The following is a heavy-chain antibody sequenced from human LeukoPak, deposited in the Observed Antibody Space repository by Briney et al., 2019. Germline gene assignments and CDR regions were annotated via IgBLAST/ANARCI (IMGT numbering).Heavy chain of an antibody. J-gene: IGHJ4*02. CDR1: GGSISSYY. Sequence: SETLSLTCTVSGGSISSYYWSWIRQPPGKGLEWIGYIYYSGSTNYNPPLKSRVTISVDTSKNQFSLKLSSVTAADTAVYYCAIRGGRIWFGAAPVDYWGQGTLVTVSS. V-gene: IGHV4-59*12. CDR2: IYYSGST. D-gene: IGHD3-10*01. CDR3: AIRGGRIWFGAAPVDY.